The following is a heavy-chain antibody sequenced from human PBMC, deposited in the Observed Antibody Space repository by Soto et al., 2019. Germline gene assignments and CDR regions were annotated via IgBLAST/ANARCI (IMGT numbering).Heavy chain of an antibody. D-gene: IGHD3-22*01. CDR3: ATDSSYYYDSSAYYSNWFDP. CDR1: GGSISCSSDY. CDR2: IFYSGST. V-gene: IGHV4-39*01. J-gene: IGHJ5*02. Sequence: PSETLSLTCTVSGGSISCSSDYWGWIRQPPGKGLEWIGSIFYSGSTYYNPSLKSRVTLSVDKSKNKFSLKLTSVTAADTSVYYCATDSSYYYDSSAYYSNWFDPWGQGMLVTVSS.